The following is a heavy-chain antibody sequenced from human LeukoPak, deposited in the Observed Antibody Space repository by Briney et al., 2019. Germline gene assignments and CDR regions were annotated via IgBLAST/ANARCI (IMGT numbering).Heavy chain of an antibody. J-gene: IGHJ6*02. CDR3: ARDPQYRPFYYYGMDV. D-gene: IGHD2-2*01. CDR2: IWYDGSNK. Sequence: GGSLRLSCAASGFTFSSYGMHWVRQAPGKGLEWVAVIWYDGSNKYYADSVKGRFTISRDNSKNMLYLQMNSLRAEDTAVYYCARDPQYRPFYYYGMDVWGQGTTVTVSS. V-gene: IGHV3-33*01. CDR1: GFTFSSYG.